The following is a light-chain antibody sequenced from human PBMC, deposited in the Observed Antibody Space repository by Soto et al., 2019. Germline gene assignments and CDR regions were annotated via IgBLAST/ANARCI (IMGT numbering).Light chain of an antibody. CDR3: QQYDNFPLT. J-gene: IGKJ4*01. V-gene: IGKV1-33*01. CDR2: DAS. CDR1: QDIDNY. Sequence: DIQMTQSPSSLSASVGDRVTITCRASQDIDNYLSWYQQKPGKAPKLLIFDASSLQTGLPSRFIATGSATDYTFNIITLQTEDIATYYGQQYDNFPLTFGGATKVE.